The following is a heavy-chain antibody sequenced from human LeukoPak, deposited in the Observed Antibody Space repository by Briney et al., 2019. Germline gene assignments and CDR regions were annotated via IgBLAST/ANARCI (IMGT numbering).Heavy chain of an antibody. Sequence: PSETLSLTCTVSGGSVSSGSCYWGWIRQPPGKGLEWIGSIYYSGSTYYNASLKSRVTISVDTSKNQFSLKLSSVTAADTAVYYCASTDGYDYGDYFYNYWGQGTLVTVSS. J-gene: IGHJ4*02. CDR3: ASTDGYDYGDYFYNY. CDR1: GGSVSSGSCY. CDR2: IYYSGST. D-gene: IGHD4-17*01. V-gene: IGHV4-39*01.